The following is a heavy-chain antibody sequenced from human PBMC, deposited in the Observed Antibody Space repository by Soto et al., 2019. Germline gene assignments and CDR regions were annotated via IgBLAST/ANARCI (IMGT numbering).Heavy chain of an antibody. V-gene: IGHV1-18*01. CDR1: GYTFTSYG. CDR3: ARDRPSKGYYGSKLRGNLDV. CDR2: ISAYNGNT. Sequence: ASVKVSCKASGYTFTSYGISWVRQAPGQGLEWMGWISAYNGNTNYAQKLQGRVTMTTDTSTSTAYMELRSLRSDDTAVYYGARDRPSKGYYGSKLRGNLDVWGKGTTVTVSS. J-gene: IGHJ6*04. D-gene: IGHD3-10*01.